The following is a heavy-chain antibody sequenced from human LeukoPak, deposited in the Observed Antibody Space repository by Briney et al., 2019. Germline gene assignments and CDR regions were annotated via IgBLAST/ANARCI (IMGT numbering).Heavy chain of an antibody. J-gene: IGHJ4*02. CDR2: IYYSGIT. D-gene: IGHD5-18*01. CDR3: ARHLRAMAAFDY. CDR1: GGSISSSSYY. V-gene: IGHV4-39*01. Sequence: SDTLSLTCTVSGGSISSSSYYWGWIRQPPGKGLEWIRSIYYSGITYYNPSLKSRVTISVDTSKNQFSLKLSSVTAADTAVYYCARHLRAMAAFDYWGQGTLVT.